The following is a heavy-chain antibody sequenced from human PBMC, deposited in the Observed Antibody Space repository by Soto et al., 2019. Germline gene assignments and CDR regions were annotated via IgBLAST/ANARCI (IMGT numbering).Heavy chain of an antibody. D-gene: IGHD3-16*02. V-gene: IGHV3-7*01. CDR1: GLTFRTYL. CDR3: ATYHDSAWETYRFRH. Sequence: EVQLVESGGDLVQPGGSLKLSCRTSGLTFRTYLMSWVRQAPGKGLEWVANIKTDGSEEYYADSVEVLFTNARDNTKNSLYLQMKSLRADDTAMYYCATYHDSAWETYRFRHLGQGTMVTVSS. J-gene: IGHJ4*02. CDR2: IKTDGSEE.